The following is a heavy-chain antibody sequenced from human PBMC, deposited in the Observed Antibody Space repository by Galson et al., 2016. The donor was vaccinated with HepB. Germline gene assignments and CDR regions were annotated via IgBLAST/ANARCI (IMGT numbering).Heavy chain of an antibody. CDR1: GFTFRNYG. D-gene: IGHD3-3*01. CDR3: AKEPLEWLSYFAY. Sequence: SLRLSCAASGFTFRNYGMHWVRQALGKGLEWVAVISYDGSNKYYADSVKGRFTVSRDNSKNTVYLQMNSLRAEDTAVYYCAKEPLEWLSYFAYWGQGTLVTVSS. J-gene: IGHJ4*02. CDR2: ISYDGSNK. V-gene: IGHV3-30*18.